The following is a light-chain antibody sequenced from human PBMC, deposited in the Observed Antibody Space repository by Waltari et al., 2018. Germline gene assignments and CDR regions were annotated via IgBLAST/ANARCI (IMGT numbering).Light chain of an antibody. CDR3: QQYYSAPYT. V-gene: IGKV4-1*01. CDR1: QSVLYSSNNKNY. Sequence: DIVMTQSPDSLAVSLGERATINCKSSQSVLYSSNNKNYLTWYQQKPGQPPKLLIYWASTRESGVPDRFSGSASGTDFTLPISSLQAEDVAVYYCQQYYSAPYTFGQGTKLEIK. J-gene: IGKJ2*01. CDR2: WAS.